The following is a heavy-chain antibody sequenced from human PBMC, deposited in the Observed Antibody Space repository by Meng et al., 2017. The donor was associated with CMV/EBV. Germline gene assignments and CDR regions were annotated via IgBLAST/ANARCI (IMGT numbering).Heavy chain of an antibody. Sequence: ASRFTLSSSAMSWVRQAPGKGLEWVSVISSSGGTTYYADSVKGRFTISRDNSKNTLYVQMNSLRAEDTAVYFCAKVTRPAPTYYLDYWGQGTLVTVSS. V-gene: IGHV3-23*01. D-gene: IGHD3-16*01. CDR3: AKVTRPAPTYYLDY. J-gene: IGHJ4*02. CDR1: RFTLSSSA. CDR2: ISSSGGTT.